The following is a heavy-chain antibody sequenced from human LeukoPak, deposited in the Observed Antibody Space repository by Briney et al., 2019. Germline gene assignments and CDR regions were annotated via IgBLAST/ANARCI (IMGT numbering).Heavy chain of an antibody. CDR2: IYSGGST. CDR3: ARGNSSGYYLYFDY. CDR1: GFTVSSNY. D-gene: IGHD3-22*01. V-gene: IGHV3-66*01. J-gene: IGHJ4*02. Sequence: GGSLRLSCAASGFTVSSNYMSWVRQAPGKGLEWVSVIYSGGSTYYADSVKGRFTISRDNSKNTLCLQMNSLRAEDTAVYYCARGNSSGYYLYFDYWGQGTLVTVSS.